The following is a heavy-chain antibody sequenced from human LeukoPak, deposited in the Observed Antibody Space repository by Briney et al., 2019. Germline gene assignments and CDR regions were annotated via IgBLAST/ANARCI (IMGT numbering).Heavy chain of an antibody. Sequence: AETLSLTCAVYGGSFSGYYWSWIRQPPGKGLEWIGEINHSESTNYNPALKSRVTISVDTSKNQFSLKLSSVTAADTAVYYCARHLFLFSAFDYWGQGTLVTVSS. CDR1: GGSFSGYY. V-gene: IGHV4-34*01. J-gene: IGHJ4*02. CDR2: INHSEST. CDR3: ARHLFLFSAFDY. D-gene: IGHD2-21*01.